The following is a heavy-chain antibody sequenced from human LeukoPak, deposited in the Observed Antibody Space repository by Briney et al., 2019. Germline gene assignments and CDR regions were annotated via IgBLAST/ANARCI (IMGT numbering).Heavy chain of an antibody. Sequence: GSSVKVSCKASGGTFSSYAISWVRQAPGQGLEWMGGIIPIFGTTNYAQKFQGRVTISADESTSTACMELSSLRSEDTAVYYCASVWFGPTIHGYFQHWGRAPWSPSPQ. V-gene: IGHV1-69*01. J-gene: IGHJ1*01. CDR2: IIPIFGTT. CDR1: GGTFSSYA. D-gene: IGHD3-10*01. CDR3: ASVWFGPTIHGYFQH.